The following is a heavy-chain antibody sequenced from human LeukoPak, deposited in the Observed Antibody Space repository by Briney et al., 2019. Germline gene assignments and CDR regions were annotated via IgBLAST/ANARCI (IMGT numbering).Heavy chain of an antibody. CDR2: IYPRDSRT. CDR3: ARHLSDITSSPNY. Sequence: GESLKISCKGSGYSFSSYWIAWVRQMPGIGLEWMGVIYPRDSRTTYSPFFQGQVTISADKSISTAYLQWTSLKASDTAMYYCARHLSDITSSPNYWGPGTLVTVS. V-gene: IGHV5-51*01. CDR1: GYSFSSYW. D-gene: IGHD2-2*01. J-gene: IGHJ4*02.